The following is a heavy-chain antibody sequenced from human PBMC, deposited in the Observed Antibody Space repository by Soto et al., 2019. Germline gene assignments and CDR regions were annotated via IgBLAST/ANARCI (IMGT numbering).Heavy chain of an antibody. Sequence: QVQLQESGPGLVKPSQTLSLTCTVSGGSISSGDYYWSWIRQPPEKGLEWIGYIYYSGSTNYNPSLKSRVTISVDTSKNQFSLKLSSVTAADTAVYYCARLTPGYSSGWFIDYWGQGTLVTVSS. V-gene: IGHV4-30-4*01. J-gene: IGHJ4*02. D-gene: IGHD6-19*01. CDR3: ARLTPGYSSGWFIDY. CDR1: GGSISSGDYY. CDR2: IYYSGST.